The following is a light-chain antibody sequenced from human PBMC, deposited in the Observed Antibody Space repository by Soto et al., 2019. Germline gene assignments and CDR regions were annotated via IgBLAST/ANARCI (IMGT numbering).Light chain of an antibody. V-gene: IGKV1-39*01. CDR1: QSISSY. CDR2: AAS. J-gene: IGKJ1*01. CDR3: QQSYSTRWT. Sequence: DMQMTQSPSSLSASVGDRVTITCRASQSISSYLNWYQQKPGKAPKLLIYAASSLQSGVPSRFSGSGSGTDFTLTISSLQPEDFATYYCQQSYSTRWTVGQGTKVEIK.